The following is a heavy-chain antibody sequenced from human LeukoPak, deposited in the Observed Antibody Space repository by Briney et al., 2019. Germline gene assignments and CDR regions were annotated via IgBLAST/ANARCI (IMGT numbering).Heavy chain of an antibody. V-gene: IGHV3-33*01. CDR1: GFTFSSYG. J-gene: IGHJ3*02. D-gene: IGHD1-26*01. Sequence: GGSLRLSCAASGFTFSSYGMHWVRPARGKGREWVAVIWYDGSNKYYADSVKGRFTISRNNSKNTLYLQMNSLRAEDTAVYYCARSRSGSYSIWGQGTTVTVSS. CDR2: IWYDGSNK. CDR3: ARSRSGSYSI.